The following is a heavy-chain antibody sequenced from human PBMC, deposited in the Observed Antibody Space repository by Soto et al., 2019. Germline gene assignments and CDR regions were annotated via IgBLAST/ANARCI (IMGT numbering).Heavy chain of an antibody. CDR1: GYSFTTYW. V-gene: IGHV5-51*01. Sequence: GESLKISCKGSGYSFTTYWTGWVRQMPGKGLEWMGIIFPGDSDIRYSPSFQGQVTMSADKSISTAYLQWSSLKASDTAMYYCARRGYGGNEGYFDHWGQGTLVTVSS. CDR2: IFPGDSDI. D-gene: IGHD2-15*01. J-gene: IGHJ4*02. CDR3: ARRGYGGNEGYFDH.